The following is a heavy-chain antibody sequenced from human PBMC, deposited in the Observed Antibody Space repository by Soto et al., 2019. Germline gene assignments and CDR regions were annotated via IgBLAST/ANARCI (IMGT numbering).Heavy chain of an antibody. V-gene: IGHV2-5*02. CDR1: GLSLSTSGVG. CDR2: IYWDDDK. D-gene: IGHD6-13*01. Sequence: QITLKESGPTLVKPTQTLTLTCTFSGLSLSTSGVGVGWIRQPPGKALEWLALIYWDDDKRYSPTLKSRLTITQDTYKNHLVLTMTNLDRVDTATYYCAHRRLDSSRPFDYWGQGTLVTVSS. J-gene: IGHJ4*02. CDR3: AHRRLDSSRPFDY.